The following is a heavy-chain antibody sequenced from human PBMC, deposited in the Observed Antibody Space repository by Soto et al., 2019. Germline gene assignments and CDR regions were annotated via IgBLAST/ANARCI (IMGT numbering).Heavy chain of an antibody. Sequence: QVQLVESGGDLVRPGGSLRLSCAASGFTFSDYYMSWIRQAPGKGLEWVSYISRSGSVIYYADSVKGRFTISRDDAKNSLYLQMNSLRAEDTAVYYCASDSYGVDLGYWGRGTLVTVSS. J-gene: IGHJ4*02. CDR3: ASDSYGVDLGY. V-gene: IGHV3-11*01. CDR1: GFTFSDYY. CDR2: ISRSGSVI. D-gene: IGHD4-17*01.